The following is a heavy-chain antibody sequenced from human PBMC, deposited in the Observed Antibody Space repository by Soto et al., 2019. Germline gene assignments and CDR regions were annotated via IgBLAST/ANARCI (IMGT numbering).Heavy chain of an antibody. CDR2: IIPIFGTA. V-gene: IGHV1-69*13. CDR3: AYDLDVDTAMVPWY. CDR1: GGTFSSYA. D-gene: IGHD5-18*01. J-gene: IGHJ4*02. Sequence: SVKVSCKASGGTFSSYAISWVRQAPGQGLEWMGGIIPIFGTANYAQKFQGRVTITADESTSTAYMELSSLRSEDTAVYYCAYDLDVDTAMVPWYWGQGTLVTVSS.